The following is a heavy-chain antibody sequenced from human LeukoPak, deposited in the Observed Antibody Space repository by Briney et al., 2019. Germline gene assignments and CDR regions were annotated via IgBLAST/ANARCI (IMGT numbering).Heavy chain of an antibody. D-gene: IGHD6-13*01. CDR2: IWYDGSNK. J-gene: IGHJ4*02. CDR1: GFTFSSYG. V-gene: IGHV3-33*06. CDR3: AKRRSETIAAASNY. Sequence: PGGSLRLSCAASGFTFSSYGMHWVRQAPGKGLEWVAVIWYDGSNKYYADSVKGRFTISRDNSKNTLYLQMNNLRAEDTAVYYCAKRRSETIAAASNYWGQGTLVTVSS.